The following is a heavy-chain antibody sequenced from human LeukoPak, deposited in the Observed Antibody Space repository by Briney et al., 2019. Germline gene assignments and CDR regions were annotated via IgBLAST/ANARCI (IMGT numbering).Heavy chain of an antibody. J-gene: IGHJ4*02. CDR1: GYTFTSYG. D-gene: IGHD3-10*01. CDR3: ARDQSVIRIWFGELLDFDY. CDR2: ISAYNGNT. Sequence: GASVKVSCKASGYTFTSYGISWVRQAPGQGLEWMGWISAYNGNTNYAQKLQGRVTMTTDTSTSTAYMELRSLRSDDTAVYYCARDQSVIRIWFGELLDFDYWGQGTLVTVSS. V-gene: IGHV1-18*01.